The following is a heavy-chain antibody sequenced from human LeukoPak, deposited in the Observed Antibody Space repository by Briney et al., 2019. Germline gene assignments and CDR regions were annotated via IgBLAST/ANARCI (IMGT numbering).Heavy chain of an antibody. Sequence: SETLSLTCTVSGGSISSYYWSWIRQPPGKGLEWIGYIYYSGSTNYNPSLKSRVTISVDTSKNQFSLKLSSVTAADTAVYYCARVGGYYGSGSHYNYWGQGTLVTVSS. CDR3: ARVGGYYGSGSHYNY. J-gene: IGHJ4*02. CDR2: IYYSGST. D-gene: IGHD3-10*01. V-gene: IGHV4-59*01. CDR1: GGSISSYY.